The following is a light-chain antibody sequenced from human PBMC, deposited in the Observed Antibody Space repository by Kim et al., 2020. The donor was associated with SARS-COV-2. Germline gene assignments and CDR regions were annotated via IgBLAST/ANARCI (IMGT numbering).Light chain of an antibody. CDR3: SAWDSSLSSWV. CDR2: RND. J-gene: IGLJ3*02. V-gene: IGLV10-54*01. Sequence: QAGLTQPPSVSEALRQTATLTCTGNSNNVGNQGAAWLQQEEGHPPKLLSYRNDNRPSGISERFSASRSGNTASLTITGLQTEDEADYYCSAWDSSLSSWVFGGGTRLTVL. CDR1: SNNVGNQG.